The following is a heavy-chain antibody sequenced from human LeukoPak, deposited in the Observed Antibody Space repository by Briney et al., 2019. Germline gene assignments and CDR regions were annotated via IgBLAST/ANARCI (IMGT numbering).Heavy chain of an antibody. CDR2: IIPIFGTA. Sequence: SVKVSCKASGCTFSSYDLSWVRQAPGQGLEWMGGIIPIFGTANYAQKFQGRVTIAADKSTSTAYMELSSLRSEDTALYYCVRANAYYDYRMDVWGKGTTVTVSS. V-gene: IGHV1-69*06. J-gene: IGHJ6*04. CDR3: VRANAYYDYRMDV. D-gene: IGHD3-10*01. CDR1: GCTFSSYD.